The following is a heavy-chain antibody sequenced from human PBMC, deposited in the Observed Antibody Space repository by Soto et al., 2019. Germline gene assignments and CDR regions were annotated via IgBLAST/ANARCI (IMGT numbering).Heavy chain of an antibody. V-gene: IGHV3-48*02. Sequence: EVQLVESGGGLVQPGGSLRLSCAASGFTFSSYSMNWVRQAPGKGLEWVSYISSSSSTIYYADSVKGRFTISRDNAKNSLYLQMNILRDEDTAVYYCAGELRFLEWLPLWGQGTLVTVSS. CDR2: ISSSSSTI. D-gene: IGHD3-3*01. J-gene: IGHJ4*02. CDR3: AGELRFLEWLPL. CDR1: GFTFSSYS.